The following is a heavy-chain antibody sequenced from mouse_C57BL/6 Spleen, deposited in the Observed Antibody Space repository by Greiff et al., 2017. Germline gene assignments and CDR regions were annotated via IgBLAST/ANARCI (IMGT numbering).Heavy chain of an antibody. CDR1: GYTFTDYE. CDR2: IDPETGGT. J-gene: IGHJ3*01. V-gene: IGHV1-15*01. CDR3: TRGDYDGFAY. Sequence: LVESGAELVRSGASVTLSCKASGYTFTDYEMHWVKQTPVHGLEWIGAIDPETGGTAYNQKFKGKAILTADKSSSTAYMELRSLTSEDSAVYYCTRGDYDGFAYWGQGTLVTVSA. D-gene: IGHD2-4*01.